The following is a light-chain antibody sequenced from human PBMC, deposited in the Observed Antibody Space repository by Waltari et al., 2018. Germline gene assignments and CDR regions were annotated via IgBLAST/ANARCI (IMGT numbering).Light chain of an antibody. V-gene: IGLV2-11*01. CDR1: SRDVGGYDY. CDR2: DVT. CDR3: CSYTGSIYV. Sequence: QSALAQPRPVSGSPGQSVTLSSPGTSRDVGGYDYVSWYQQYPGKAPKLMIYDVTKRPAGVPNRFSGSKSGNTASLTISGLQAEDETYYYCCSYTGSIYVFGTGTEVTVL. J-gene: IGLJ1*01.